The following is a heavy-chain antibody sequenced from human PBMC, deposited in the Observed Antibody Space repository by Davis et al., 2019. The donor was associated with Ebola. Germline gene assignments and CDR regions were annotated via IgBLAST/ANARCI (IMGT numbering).Heavy chain of an antibody. CDR3: ASGEFVDF. Sequence: ASVKVSCKASGFTFTGYYMHWVRQAPGQGLEWMGSINPRSDDTSLAQKFQGRVTLTRDTSTRTVHMDLSSLKSDDTAIYYCASGEFVDFWGQGTLVTVSS. CDR2: INPRSDDT. D-gene: IGHD2/OR15-2a*01. CDR1: GFTFTGYY. V-gene: IGHV1-2*02. J-gene: IGHJ4*02.